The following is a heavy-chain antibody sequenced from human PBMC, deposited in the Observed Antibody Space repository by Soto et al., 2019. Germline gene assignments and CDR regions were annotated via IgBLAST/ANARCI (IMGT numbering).Heavy chain of an antibody. CDR1: GFTFSSYG. D-gene: IGHD3-16*01. V-gene: IGHV3-33*01. CDR3: ARGSITFGGPTAFDI. CDR2: IWYDGSNK. Sequence: GGSLRLSCAASGFTFSSYGMHWVRQAPGKGLEWVAVIWYDGSNKYYADSVKGRFTISRDNSKNTLYLQMNSLRAEDTAVYYCARGSITFGGPTAFDIWGQGTMVTVSS. J-gene: IGHJ3*02.